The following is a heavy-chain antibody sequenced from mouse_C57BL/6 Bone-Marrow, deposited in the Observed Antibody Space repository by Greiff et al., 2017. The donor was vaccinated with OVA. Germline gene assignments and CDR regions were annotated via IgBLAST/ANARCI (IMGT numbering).Heavy chain of an antibody. D-gene: IGHD2-1*01. J-gene: IGHJ2*01. CDR2: INPYNGGT. Sequence: EVQLHQSGPVLVKPGASVKMSCKASGYTFTDYYMNWVKQSHGKSLEWIGVINPYNGGTSYNQKFKGKATLTVDKSSSTAYMELNSLTSEDSAVYYCARSGYGNYFDYWGQGTTLTVSS. V-gene: IGHV1-19*01. CDR3: ARSGYGNYFDY. CDR1: GYTFTDYY.